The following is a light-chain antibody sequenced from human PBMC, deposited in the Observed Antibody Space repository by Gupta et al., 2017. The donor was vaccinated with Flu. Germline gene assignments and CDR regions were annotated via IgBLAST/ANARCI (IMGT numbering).Light chain of an antibody. Sequence: IQITPPPSTLSASVGDRVTITCRASQSISSWLAWYQQKPGKAPKLLIYKASSLESGVPSRFSGSGSGTEFTLTISSLQPDDFATYYCQQYNSYPLTFGGGTKLEIK. CDR3: QQYNSYPLT. CDR2: KAS. V-gene: IGKV1-5*03. CDR1: QSISSW. J-gene: IGKJ4*01.